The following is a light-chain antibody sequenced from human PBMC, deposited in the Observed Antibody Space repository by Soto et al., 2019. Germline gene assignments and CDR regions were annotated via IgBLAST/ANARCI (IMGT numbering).Light chain of an antibody. CDR2: HAS. Sequence: DIQMTQSPSSLSASVGDRVTITCRTSQSVNYHLNWYHKKPGRAPKILIFHASSLKSGVPSRFIGSGSGTDFTLTISTLQPEDFAPYVWQQNSCPPHTCGQGTRLEI. V-gene: IGKV1-39*01. CDR3: QQNSCPPHT. J-gene: IGKJ2*01. CDR1: QSVNYH.